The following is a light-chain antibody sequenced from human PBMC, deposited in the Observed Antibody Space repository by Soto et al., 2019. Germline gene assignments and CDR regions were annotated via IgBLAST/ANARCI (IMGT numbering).Light chain of an antibody. CDR3: QQSYTTPFT. V-gene: IGKV1-39*01. CDR2: AAS. CDR1: QSIASY. Sequence: DIQMTQSPSSLSASVRDRVTITCRASQSIASYLNWFQQKPGKAPKLLISAASNLQSGVPSRFSGSGSGTDFTLTISSLQPEDFATYYCQQSYTTPFTFGPGTKVTIK. J-gene: IGKJ3*01.